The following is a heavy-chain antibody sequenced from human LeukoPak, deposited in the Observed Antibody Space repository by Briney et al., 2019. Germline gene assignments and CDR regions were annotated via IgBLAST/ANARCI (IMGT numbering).Heavy chain of an antibody. CDR3: AREDYDASGGWYFDL. Sequence: SSETLSLTCTVSGGSISSSSYYWGWIRQPPGKGLEWIGSIYYSGSTNYNPSLKSRVTISVDKSKNQFSLKLSSVTAADTAVYYCAREDYDASGGWYFDLWGRGTLVTVSS. V-gene: IGHV4-39*07. CDR1: GGSISSSSYY. CDR2: IYYSGST. D-gene: IGHD3-22*01. J-gene: IGHJ2*01.